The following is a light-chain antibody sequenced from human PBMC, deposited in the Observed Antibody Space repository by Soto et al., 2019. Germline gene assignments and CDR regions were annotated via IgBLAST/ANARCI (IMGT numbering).Light chain of an antibody. CDR2: EVS. J-gene: IGLJ1*01. CDR1: SSDVGSYNL. V-gene: IGLV2-23*02. CDR3: CSYAGSSTLV. Sequence: QSALTQPASVSGSPGQSITISCTGTSSDVGSYNLVSWYQQHPGKAPKLMIYEVSKRPSGVSNRFSGSKSGNTASLTISWLRAEDEADYYCCSYAGSSTLVFGTGTKVTVL.